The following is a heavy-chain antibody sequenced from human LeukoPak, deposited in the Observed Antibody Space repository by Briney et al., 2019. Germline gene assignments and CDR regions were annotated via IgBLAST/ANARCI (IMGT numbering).Heavy chain of an antibody. CDR2: IYTSGST. CDR3: ARDKILDSGSYWLDHRYYYGMDV. Sequence: SETLSLTCTVSGGSISSYYRSWIRQPAGKGLEWIGRIYTSGSTNYNPSLKSRVTMSVDTSKNQFSLKLSSVTAADTAVYYCARDKILDSGSYWLDHRYYYGMDVWGQGTTVTVSS. J-gene: IGHJ6*02. V-gene: IGHV4-4*07. D-gene: IGHD1-26*01. CDR1: GGSISSYY.